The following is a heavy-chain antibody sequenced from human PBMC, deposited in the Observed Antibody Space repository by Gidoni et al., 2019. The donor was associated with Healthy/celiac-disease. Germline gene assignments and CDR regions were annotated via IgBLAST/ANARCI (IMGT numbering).Heavy chain of an antibody. CDR1: GGSISSYS. Sequence: QVQLQESGPGLVRPSETLSLTCTVSGGSISSYSWSWLRQPPGKGLEWIGNIYYSGSTNHNPSLKSRVTISVLDTSKNQFSLKLSSVTAADTAVYYCARTKIYGSGSYNYFDPWGQGILVTVSS. J-gene: IGHJ5*02. D-gene: IGHD3-10*01. CDR3: ARTKIYGSGSYNYFDP. CDR2: IYYSGST. V-gene: IGHV4-59*01.